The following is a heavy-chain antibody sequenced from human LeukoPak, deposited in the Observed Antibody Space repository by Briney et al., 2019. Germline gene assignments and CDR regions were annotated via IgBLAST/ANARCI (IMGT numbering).Heavy chain of an antibody. Sequence: GGSLRLSCAASGFTFSDYYMSWIRQAPGKGLEWVSYISSSSSYTNYADSVKGRFTISRDNAKNSLYLQMNSPRAEDTAVYYCARGPVADAFDIWGQGTMVTVSS. V-gene: IGHV3-11*06. D-gene: IGHD2-15*01. CDR2: ISSSSSYT. CDR3: ARGPVADAFDI. CDR1: GFTFSDYY. J-gene: IGHJ3*02.